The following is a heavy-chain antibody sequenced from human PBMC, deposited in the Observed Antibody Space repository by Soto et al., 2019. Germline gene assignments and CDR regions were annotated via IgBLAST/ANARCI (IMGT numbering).Heavy chain of an antibody. CDR1: GGSISSYY. CDR3: ARVGEQWLDMDV. Sequence: SETLSLTCTVSGGSISSYYWSWIRQPPGKGLEWIGYIYYSGSTNYNPSLKSRVTISVDTSKNQFSLKLSSVTAADTAVYYCARVGEQWLDMDVWGKGTTVTAP. D-gene: IGHD6-19*01. J-gene: IGHJ6*03. V-gene: IGHV4-59*08. CDR2: IYYSGST.